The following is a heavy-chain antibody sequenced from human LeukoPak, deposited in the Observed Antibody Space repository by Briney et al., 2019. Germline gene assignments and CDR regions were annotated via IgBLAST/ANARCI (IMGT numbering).Heavy chain of an antibody. CDR3: ARSPRYCSSTSCYWFDY. CDR2: IIPILGKA. J-gene: IGHJ5*01. D-gene: IGHD2-2*01. Sequence: SVKVSCKASGGTFSSYTISWVRQAPGQGLEWMGRIIPILGKANYAQKFQGRVTITADKSTSTAYMELSSLRSEDTAVYYCARSPRYCSSTSCYWFDYWGQGTLVTVSS. V-gene: IGHV1-69*02. CDR1: GGTFSSYT.